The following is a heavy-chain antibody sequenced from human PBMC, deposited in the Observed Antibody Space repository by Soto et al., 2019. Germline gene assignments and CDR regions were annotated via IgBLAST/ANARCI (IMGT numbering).Heavy chain of an antibody. CDR2: ISSSSSYI. D-gene: IGHD2-15*01. V-gene: IGHV3-21*01. Sequence: GGSLRLSCAASGFTFSSYIMNWVRQAPGKGLEWVSSISSSSSYIYYADSVKGRFTISRDNAKNSLYLQMNSLRAEDTAVYYCARDIDMADYNYCGLNGWGQGTTVTV. CDR3: ARDIDMADYNYCGLNG. CDR1: GFTFSSYI. J-gene: IGHJ6*02.